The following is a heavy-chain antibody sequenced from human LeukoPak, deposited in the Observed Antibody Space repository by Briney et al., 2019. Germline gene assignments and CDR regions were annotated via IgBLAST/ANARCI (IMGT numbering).Heavy chain of an antibody. CDR3: AKLSEPD. D-gene: IGHD5/OR15-5a*01. CDR1: GLTFSSYA. V-gene: IGHV3-23*01. J-gene: IGHJ4*02. CDR2: ISTRGETT. Sequence: GESLRLSCVASGLTFSSYAMNWVRQVPGKGLEWVSSISTRGETTHYADSVKGRFIIPRDNSKNTVYLQMNSLRVEDTAIYYCAKLSEPDWGQGSLVTVSS.